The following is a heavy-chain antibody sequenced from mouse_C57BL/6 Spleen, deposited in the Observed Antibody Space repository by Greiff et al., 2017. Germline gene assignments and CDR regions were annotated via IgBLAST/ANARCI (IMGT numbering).Heavy chain of an antibody. CDR3: ARRYYGSSYDWFAY. V-gene: IGHV1-55*01. CDR2: IYPGSGST. Sequence: QVQLQQPGAELVKPGASVKMSCKASGYTFTSYWITWVKPRPGQGLEWIGDIYPGSGSTNYNEKFKSKATLTVDTSSSTAYMQLSSLTSEDSAVYYCARRYYGSSYDWFAYWGQGTLVTVSA. CDR1: GYTFTSYW. D-gene: IGHD1-1*01. J-gene: IGHJ3*01.